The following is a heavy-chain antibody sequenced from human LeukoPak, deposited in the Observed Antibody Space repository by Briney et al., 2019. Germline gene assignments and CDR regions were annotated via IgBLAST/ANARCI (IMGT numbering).Heavy chain of an antibody. CDR2: LYRGGST. D-gene: IGHD4-17*01. J-gene: IGHJ4*02. Sequence: GGSLRLSCTASGFTVSRNHMNWVRQAPGKGLEWVSVLYRGGSTYYADSVEGRFTISRDNSKNTLSLQMNSLRADDTAVYYCARGFANGDYTLDYWGQGTLVTVSS. V-gene: IGHV3-53*01. CDR3: ARGFANGDYTLDY. CDR1: GFTVSRNH.